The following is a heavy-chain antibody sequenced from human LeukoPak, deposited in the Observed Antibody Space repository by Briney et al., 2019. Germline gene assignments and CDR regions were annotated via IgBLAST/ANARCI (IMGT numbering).Heavy chain of an antibody. J-gene: IGHJ3*02. V-gene: IGHV4-4*07. CDR3: ARAPYYYDSTDAFDI. Sequence: SETLSLTCTVSGGSISSYYWSWIRQPAGKGLEWIWRIYTSGSTNYNPSLKSRVTISVDTSKNQFSLKLSSVTAADTAVYYCARAPYYYDSTDAFDIWGQGTMVTVSS. D-gene: IGHD3-22*01. CDR1: GGSISSYY. CDR2: IYTSGST.